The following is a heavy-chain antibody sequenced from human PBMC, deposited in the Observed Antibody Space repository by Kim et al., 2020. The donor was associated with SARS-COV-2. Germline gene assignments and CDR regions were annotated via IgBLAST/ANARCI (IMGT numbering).Heavy chain of an antibody. CDR2: IGGSAGGT. CDR3: AKNTYKSMDV. V-gene: IGHV3-23*01. J-gene: IGHJ6*02. D-gene: IGHD1-20*01. CDR1: GFTSGSYG. Sequence: WGSLRLSCAASGFTSGSYGMTWVRQAPGKGLEWVSTIGGSAGGTYYADSVKGRFTISRDNSKNTLFLQMNSLRAEDTAVYYCAKNTYKSMDVWGQGTTVTVSS.